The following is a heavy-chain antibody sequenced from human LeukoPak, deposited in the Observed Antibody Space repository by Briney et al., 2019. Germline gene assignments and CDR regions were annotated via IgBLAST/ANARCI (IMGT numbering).Heavy chain of an antibody. CDR1: GFTFSSYS. D-gene: IGHD2-2*01. CDR3: VRGDNRDQ. V-gene: IGHV3-21*01. Sequence: GGSLRLSCAASGFTFSSYSMNLVRQAPGKGLEYVSSISKSSALKYYSESVRGRFTISRDNAENSLYLDMSNLGAEDTAVYFCVRGDNRDQWGQGTLVTVSS. J-gene: IGHJ4*02. CDR2: ISKSSALK.